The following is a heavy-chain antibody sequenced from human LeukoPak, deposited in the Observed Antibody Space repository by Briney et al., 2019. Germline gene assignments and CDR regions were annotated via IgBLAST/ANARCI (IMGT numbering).Heavy chain of an antibody. D-gene: IGHD6-13*01. CDR2: IYYSGST. Sequence: PSETLSLTCTVSGGSISSSSYYWGWIRQPPGKGLEWIGSIYYSGSTYYNPSLKSRVTISVDTSKNQFSLKLSSVTAADTAVYYCARDRWGLSSSWRPIDYWGQGTLVTVSS. J-gene: IGHJ4*02. CDR1: GGSISSSSYY. V-gene: IGHV4-39*07. CDR3: ARDRWGLSSSWRPIDY.